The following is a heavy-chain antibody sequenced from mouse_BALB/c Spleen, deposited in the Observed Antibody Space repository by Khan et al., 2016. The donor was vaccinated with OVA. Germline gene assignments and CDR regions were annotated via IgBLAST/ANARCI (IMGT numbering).Heavy chain of an antibody. Sequence: EVQLKQSGPDPVKPGASVKISCKASGYSFTVYYMTWVKQSHGKSPEWIGRVNPNNGDTNYKQNFKGKAILTVDKSSNTAYMELRSLTSEDSAVFYCARGYEFFPYWGQGTLVTVSA. V-gene: IGHV1-26*01. CDR1: GYSFTVYY. J-gene: IGHJ3*01. CDR3: ARGYEFFPY. CDR2: VNPNNGDT. D-gene: IGHD2-12*01.